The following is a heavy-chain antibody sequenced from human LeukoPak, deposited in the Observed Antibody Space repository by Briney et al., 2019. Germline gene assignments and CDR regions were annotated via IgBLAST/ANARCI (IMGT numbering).Heavy chain of an antibody. CDR2: IYSGGST. Sequence: HPGGSLRLSCAASGFTVSSNYMSWVRQAPGKGLEWVSVIYSGGSTYYADSVKGRFTISRDNSKNTLYLQMNSLRAEDTAVYYCATYNSRNAREFQSWGQGTLVTVSS. V-gene: IGHV3-53*01. CDR3: ATYNSRNAREFQS. CDR1: GFTVSSNY. J-gene: IGHJ1*01. D-gene: IGHD3-22*01.